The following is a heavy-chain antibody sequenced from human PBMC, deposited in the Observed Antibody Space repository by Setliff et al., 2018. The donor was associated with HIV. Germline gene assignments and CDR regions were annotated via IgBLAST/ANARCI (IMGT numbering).Heavy chain of an antibody. CDR2: ISAYNGNT. D-gene: IGHD3-3*01. J-gene: IGHJ6*02. V-gene: IGHV1-18*01. CDR1: GYTFTSYG. Sequence: GASVKVSCKASGYTFTSYGISWVRQAPGQGLEWMGWISAYNGNTNYAQKFQGRVIMTTDTSTSTAYMELRSLRSDDTAVYYCARGPGVTIFGVVIRNGMDVWGQGTTVTVSS. CDR3: ARGPGVTIFGVVIRNGMDV.